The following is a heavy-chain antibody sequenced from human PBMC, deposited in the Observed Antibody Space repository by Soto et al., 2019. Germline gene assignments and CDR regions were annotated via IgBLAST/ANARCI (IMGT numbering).Heavy chain of an antibody. CDR3: AKGGGSKDYYDTSGYYLYYYYAMDV. CDR2: LSGSGVST. Sequence: EVQLLESGGGLVQPGGSLRLSCAASGFTFSSYAMTWVRQAPGKGLEWVSALSGSGVSTYYAGSVKGRFTISRDNSKKTLYRQMNSRRAEDTAVYYCAKGGGSKDYYDTSGYYLYYYYAMDVWGQGTTVTVSS. J-gene: IGHJ6*02. CDR1: GFTFSSYA. V-gene: IGHV3-23*01. D-gene: IGHD3-22*01.